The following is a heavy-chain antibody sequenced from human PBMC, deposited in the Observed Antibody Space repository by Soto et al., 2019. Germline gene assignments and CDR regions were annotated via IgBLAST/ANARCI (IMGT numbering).Heavy chain of an antibody. J-gene: IGHJ4*02. CDR1: GDSVSSNSAA. CDR2: TYYRSKWYN. D-gene: IGHD3-3*01. CDR3: ARALRSYYTPVWVFDY. Sequence: SRTLSLTCAISGDSVSSNSAAWNWIRQSPSRGLEWLGRTYYRSKWYNDYAVSVKSRITINPDTSKNQFSLQLNSVTPEDTAVYYCARALRSYYTPVWVFDYWGQGTLVTVSS. V-gene: IGHV6-1*01.